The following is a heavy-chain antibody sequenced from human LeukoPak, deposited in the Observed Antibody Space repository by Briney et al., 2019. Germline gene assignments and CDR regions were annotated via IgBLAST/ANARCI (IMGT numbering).Heavy chain of an antibody. Sequence: GGSLRLSCAASGFTFSDYYMSWIRQAPGKGLEWVSYISSSSTYTNYADSVKGRFTISRDNAKNSRYLQMNSLRAEDTAVYYCARGRTRSTSYYGMDVWGQGTTVTVSS. D-gene: IGHD3-10*01. J-gene: IGHJ6*02. CDR3: ARGRTRSTSYYGMDV. CDR2: ISSSSTYT. V-gene: IGHV3-11*05. CDR1: GFTFSDYY.